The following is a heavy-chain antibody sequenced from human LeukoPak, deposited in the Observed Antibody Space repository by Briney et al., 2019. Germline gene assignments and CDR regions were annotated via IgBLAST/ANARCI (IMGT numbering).Heavy chain of an antibody. CDR3: AKDPHSPYCSGGSCYSDY. J-gene: IGHJ4*02. V-gene: IGHV3-23*01. D-gene: IGHD2-15*01. Sequence: PGGPLRLSCAASGFTVSSNYMSWVRQAPGKELEWVSAISGSGGSTYYADSVKGRFTISRDNSKNTLYLQMNSLRAEDTAVYYCAKDPHSPYCSGGSCYSDYWGQGTLVTVSS. CDR2: ISGSGGST. CDR1: GFTVSSNY.